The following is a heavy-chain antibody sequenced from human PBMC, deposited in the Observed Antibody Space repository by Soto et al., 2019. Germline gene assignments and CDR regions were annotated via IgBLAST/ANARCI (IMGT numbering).Heavy chain of an antibody. D-gene: IGHD6-13*01. J-gene: IGHJ4*02. CDR1: GFTFSNAW. CDR2: IKSKTDGGTT. CDR3: VKGSNIWYRKIDF. V-gene: IGHV3-15*01. Sequence: GGSLRLSCAASGFTFSNAWMSWVRQAPGKGLEWVGRIKSKTDGGTTDYAAPVKGRFTISRDDSQNTLYLQMNSLRVEDTATYYCVKGSNIWYRKIDFWGQGTPVTAPQ.